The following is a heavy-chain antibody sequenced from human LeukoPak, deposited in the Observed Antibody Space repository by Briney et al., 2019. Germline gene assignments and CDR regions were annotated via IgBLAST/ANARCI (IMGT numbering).Heavy chain of an antibody. J-gene: IGHJ4*02. D-gene: IGHD3-16*02. CDR1: GYTFASYA. V-gene: IGHV1-3*01. CDR3: ARAPYDYVWGSYRSNYFDY. Sequence: EASVKVSCKASGYTFASYAMHWVRQAPGQRREWMGWINAGNGSTKYSQKFQGRVTIIRDTSASTAYTELSSLRSEDTAVYYCARAPYDYVWGSYRSNYFDYWGQGTLVTVSS. CDR2: INAGNGST.